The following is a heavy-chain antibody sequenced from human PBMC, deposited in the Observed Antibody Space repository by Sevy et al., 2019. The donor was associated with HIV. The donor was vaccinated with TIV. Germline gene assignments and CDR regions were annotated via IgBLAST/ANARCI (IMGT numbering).Heavy chain of an antibody. CDR1: GYTFIGYY. CDR2: INPNSGGT. D-gene: IGHD2-21*02. J-gene: IGHJ4*02. CDR3: ASGWGLRAVTASRFDFDY. Sequence: ASVKVSCKASGYTFIGYYTHWVRQAPGQGLEWMGWINPNSGGTNYEQRFQGRVTMNSDTSISTAYMELSRLTSDDTAVYYCASGWGLRAVTASRFDFDYWGQGTLVTVSS. V-gene: IGHV1-2*02.